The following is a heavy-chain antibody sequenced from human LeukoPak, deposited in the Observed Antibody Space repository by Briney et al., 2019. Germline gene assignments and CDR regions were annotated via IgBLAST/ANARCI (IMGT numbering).Heavy chain of an antibody. CDR2: INHSGST. CDR1: GGSFSGYY. Sequence: KPSETLSLTCAVYGGSFSGYYWSWIRQPPGKGLEWIGEINHSGSTNYNPSLKSRVTISVDTSKNQFSLKLSSVTAADTAVYYCARHDFGSGSSTGSNFDYWGQGTLVTVSS. V-gene: IGHV4-34*01. CDR3: ARHDFGSGSSTGSNFDY. J-gene: IGHJ4*02. D-gene: IGHD3-10*01.